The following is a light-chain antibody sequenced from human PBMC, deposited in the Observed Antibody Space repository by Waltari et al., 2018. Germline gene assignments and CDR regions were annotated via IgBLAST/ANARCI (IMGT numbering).Light chain of an antibody. CDR1: HRVSSIS. CDR2: GTS. CDR3: QQYDGSVLT. Sequence: VVLTQSPDTLSLSPGERATLSCRASHRVSSISLVWLQQKPGQAPRLVMYGTSNRATGFPDRFSGSGSGTDFTLTISRLEPEDFAMYYCQQYDGSVLTFGGGTKVEL. J-gene: IGKJ4*01. V-gene: IGKV3-20*01.